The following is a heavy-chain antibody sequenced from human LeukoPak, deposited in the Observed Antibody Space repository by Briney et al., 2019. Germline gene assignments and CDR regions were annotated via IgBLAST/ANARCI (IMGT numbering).Heavy chain of an antibody. CDR2: IYPGDSDT. J-gene: IGHJ4*02. V-gene: IGHV5-51*01. CDR3: ARQRGGDYEQLY. Sequence: GESLKISCKGSGYSFIKYWIGWMRQLPGKGQEWTGIIYPGDSDTRYSPSFQGQVTISADKSIGTAYLQWSSRKASDTAMYYCARQRGGDYEQLYWGQGTLVTVSS. CDR1: GYSFIKYW. D-gene: IGHD2-21*02.